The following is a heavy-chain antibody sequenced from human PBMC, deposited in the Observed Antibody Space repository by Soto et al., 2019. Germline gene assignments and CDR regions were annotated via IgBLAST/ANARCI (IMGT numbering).Heavy chain of an antibody. CDR2: IYYSGST. Sequence: QLQLQESGPGLVKPSETLSLTCTVSGGSISSSSYYWGWIRQPPGKGLEWIGSIYYSGSTYYNPSLKSGVTISVDTSKNQFSLKLSSVTAADTAVYYCARHKAVFRSPRNTNCFDPWGQGTLVTVSS. CDR1: GGSISSSSYY. J-gene: IGHJ5*02. V-gene: IGHV4-39*01. D-gene: IGHD3-10*01. CDR3: ARHKAVFRSPRNTNCFDP.